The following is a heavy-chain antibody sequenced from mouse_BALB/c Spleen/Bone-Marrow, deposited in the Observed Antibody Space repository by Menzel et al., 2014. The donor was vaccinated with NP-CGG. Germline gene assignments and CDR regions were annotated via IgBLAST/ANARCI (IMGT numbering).Heavy chain of an antibody. V-gene: IGHV5-12*02. J-gene: IGHJ3*01. D-gene: IGHD2-4*01. CDR2: ISNGGGST. Sequence: EVKLQESGGGLVQPGGSLKLSCATSGFTFSDYYMYWVRRTPEKRLEWVAYISNGGGSTYYPDAVKGRFTISRDNAKNTLYLQMSRLKSEDTAMYYCARHNYDETWFAYWGQGTLVTVSA. CDR1: GFTFSDYY. CDR3: ARHNYDETWFAY.